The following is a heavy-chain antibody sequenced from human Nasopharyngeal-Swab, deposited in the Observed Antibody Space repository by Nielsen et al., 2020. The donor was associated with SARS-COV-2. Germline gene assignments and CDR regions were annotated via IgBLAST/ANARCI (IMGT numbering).Heavy chain of an antibody. J-gene: IGHJ4*02. D-gene: IGHD1-26*01. CDR1: GFTFDDYT. CDR2: ISWDGGST. Sequence: GESLKTSCAASGFTFDDYTMHWVRQAPGKGLEWVSLISWDGGSTYYADSVKGRFTISRDNSKNSLYLQMNSLRTEDTALYYCAKQNKWELDYWGQGTLVTVSS. CDR3: AKQNKWELDY. V-gene: IGHV3-43*01.